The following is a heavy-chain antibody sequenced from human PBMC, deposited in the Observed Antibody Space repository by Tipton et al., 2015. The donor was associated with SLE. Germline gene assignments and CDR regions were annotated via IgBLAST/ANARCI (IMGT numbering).Heavy chain of an antibody. J-gene: IGHJ4*02. D-gene: IGHD3-9*01. CDR3: ARGYRYFDWLSSSYFDY. CDR2: IYYSGST. V-gene: IGHV4-59*01. Sequence: TLSLTCTVSGGSISSYYWSWIRQPPGKGLEWIGYIYYSGSTNYNPSLKSRVTISVDTSKNQFSLKLGSVTAADTAVYYCARGYRYFDWLSSSYFDYWGQATLVSVSS. CDR1: GGSISSYY.